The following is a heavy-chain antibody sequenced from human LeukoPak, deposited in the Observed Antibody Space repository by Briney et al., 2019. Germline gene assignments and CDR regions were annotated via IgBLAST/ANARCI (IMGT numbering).Heavy chain of an antibody. CDR2: IYSGGST. CDR1: GFTVSSNY. Sequence: PGGSLRLSCAASGFTVSSNYMTWVRQAPGKGLEWVSVIYSGGSTYYADSVKGRFTISRDNSKNTMNLQMNSLRAEDTAVYYCARVDMATIHLDYWGQGTLVTVSS. J-gene: IGHJ4*02. V-gene: IGHV3-66*01. CDR3: ARVDMATIHLDY. D-gene: IGHD5-24*01.